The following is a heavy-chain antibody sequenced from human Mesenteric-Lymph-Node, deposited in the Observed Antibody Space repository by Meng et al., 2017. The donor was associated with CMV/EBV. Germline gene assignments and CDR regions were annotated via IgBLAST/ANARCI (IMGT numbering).Heavy chain of an antibody. D-gene: IGHD3-16*01. Sequence: GSLKISCVASGFTFSRYWMSWVRQAPGKGPEWVANINELGSEKSFVDSVKGRFTISRDNAKNSLYLQMSSLRAEDTAAYYCARGPGGGMDVWGQGTTVTVSS. CDR1: GFTFSRYW. J-gene: IGHJ6*02. V-gene: IGHV3-7*01. CDR3: ARGPGGGMDV. CDR2: INELGSEK.